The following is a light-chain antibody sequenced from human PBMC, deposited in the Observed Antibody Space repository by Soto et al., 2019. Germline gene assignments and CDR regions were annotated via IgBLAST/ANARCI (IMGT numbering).Light chain of an antibody. CDR1: QSVLHSSNNKNY. CDR3: QQYYSSPLT. V-gene: IGKV4-1*01. CDR2: WAS. Sequence: DIVLTQSPDSLAVSPGERATINCKSSQSVLHSSNNKNYLTWYQQKPGQPPKLLIYWASTRESGVPDRFSGSGSGTDFTLTISSLQAEDVAVYYCQQYYSSPLTFGGGTKVEIK. J-gene: IGKJ4*01.